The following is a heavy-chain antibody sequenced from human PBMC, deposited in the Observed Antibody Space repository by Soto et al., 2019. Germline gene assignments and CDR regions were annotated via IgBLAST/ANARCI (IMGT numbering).Heavy chain of an antibody. Sequence: PGGSLRLSCAASGFTFSDYYMSWIRQAPGKGLEWVSYISSSGSTIYYADSVKGRFTISRDNAKNSLYLQMNSLRAEDTAVYYCARDVDYYDSSGYYYHWFDPWGQGTLVTVSS. D-gene: IGHD3-22*01. CDR2: ISSSGSTI. CDR3: ARDVDYYDSSGYYYHWFDP. V-gene: IGHV3-11*01. J-gene: IGHJ5*02. CDR1: GFTFSDYY.